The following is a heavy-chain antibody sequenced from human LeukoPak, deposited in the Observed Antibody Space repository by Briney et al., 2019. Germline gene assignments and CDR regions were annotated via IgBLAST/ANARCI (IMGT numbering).Heavy chain of an antibody. CDR1: GGSFSSYY. V-gene: IGHV4-34*01. CDR3: ARGTRTVITPGGRYFDL. Sequence: SETLSLTCTVYGGSFSSYYRSWIRQPPGKGLEWIGELNSSGSANYTPSLKSRATISADKSENQFSLKLNSVTAADTAVFYCARGTRTVITPGGRYFDLWGRGTLVTVSS. CDR2: LNSSGSA. J-gene: IGHJ2*01. D-gene: IGHD4-23*01.